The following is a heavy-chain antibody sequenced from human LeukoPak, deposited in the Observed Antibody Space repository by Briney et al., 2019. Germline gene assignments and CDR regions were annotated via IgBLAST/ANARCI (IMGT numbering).Heavy chain of an antibody. CDR1: GLTFRNYG. CDR2: IYYDGSDQ. CDR3: ARGIGLSPFDY. V-gene: IGHV3-33*01. J-gene: IGHJ4*02. D-gene: IGHD2-8*01. Sequence: GGSLGLSCAASGLTFRNYGMNWVRQAPGKGLEWLAMIYYDGSDQSYADSVRGRFTISRDNAKNSLYLQMNSLRAEDTAVYYCARGIGLSPFDYWGQGTLVTVSS.